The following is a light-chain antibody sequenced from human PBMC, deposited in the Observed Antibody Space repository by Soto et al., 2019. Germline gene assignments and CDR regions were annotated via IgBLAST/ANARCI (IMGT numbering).Light chain of an antibody. Sequence: QSVLTPPPSVSGAPGQRVTISCTGSSSNIGAGYDVHWYQQLPGTAPKLLIYGNSNRPSGVPDRFSGSKSGTSASLAITGLQAEDEADYYCQSYDSSLSGYVFVTGTKVTVL. V-gene: IGLV1-40*01. CDR1: SSNIGAGYD. J-gene: IGLJ1*01. CDR2: GNS. CDR3: QSYDSSLSGYV.